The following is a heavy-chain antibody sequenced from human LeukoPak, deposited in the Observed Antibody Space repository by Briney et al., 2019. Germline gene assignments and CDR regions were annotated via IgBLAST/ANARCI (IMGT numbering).Heavy chain of an antibody. J-gene: IGHJ5*02. CDR3: ATDGAGFDT. V-gene: IGHV3-11*01. CDR2: INIGGTNT. Sequence: AGGSLRLSCAASGLTFSDYYMSWIRQAPGKGLEWLSYINIGGTNTHYADSVKGRFTISRDNAKKSLYLEMTILRAEDTAVYYCATDGAGFDTWGQGVLVTVSS. CDR1: GLTFSDYY.